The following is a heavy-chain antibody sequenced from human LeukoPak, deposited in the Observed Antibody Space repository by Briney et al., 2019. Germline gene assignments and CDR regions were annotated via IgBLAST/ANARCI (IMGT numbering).Heavy chain of an antibody. Sequence: PSETLSLTCTVSGGSTSSSSYYWGWIRQPPGKGLEWIGSIYYSGSTYYNPSLKSRVTISVDTSKNQFSLKLSSVTAADTAVYYCARRQAGRVAFDIWGQGTMVTVSS. CDR3: ARRQAGRVAFDI. J-gene: IGHJ3*02. V-gene: IGHV4-39*01. CDR2: IYYSGST. D-gene: IGHD6-13*01. CDR1: GGSTSSSSYY.